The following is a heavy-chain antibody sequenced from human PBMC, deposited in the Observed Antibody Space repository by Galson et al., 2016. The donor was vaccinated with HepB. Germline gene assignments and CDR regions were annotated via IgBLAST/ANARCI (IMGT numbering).Heavy chain of an antibody. CDR3: VRSGWFLPGI. CDR2: IKPDDSGR. Sequence: SLRLSCAASGFTLGSFWMTWVRQSPGRGLEWVSTIKPDDSGRYYVDSVKGRFTISRDNAKNSLSLQMDSLRAEDTAIYYCVRSGWFLPGIWGQGTLVTVSS. V-gene: IGHV3-7*03. J-gene: IGHJ1*01. D-gene: IGHD6-19*01. CDR1: GFTLGSFW.